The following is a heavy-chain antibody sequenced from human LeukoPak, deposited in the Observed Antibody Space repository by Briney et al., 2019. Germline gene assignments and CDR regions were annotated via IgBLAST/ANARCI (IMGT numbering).Heavy chain of an antibody. CDR1: GFSFSSYN. D-gene: IGHD3-22*01. Sequence: GGSLRLSCAASGFSFSSYNMNWVRQTPGKGLEWVSSITSSSTYTFYADSVKGRFTISRDNARDSLYLQMNSLRAEDTAVYYCARESEVGLLDAFDIWGQGTMVTVSS. CDR2: ITSSSTYT. CDR3: ARESEVGLLDAFDI. V-gene: IGHV3-21*01. J-gene: IGHJ3*02.